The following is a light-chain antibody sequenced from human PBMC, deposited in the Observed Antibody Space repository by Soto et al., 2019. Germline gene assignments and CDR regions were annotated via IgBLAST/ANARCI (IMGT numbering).Light chain of an antibody. J-gene: IGLJ3*02. CDR1: RSNIGSNT. CDR2: NNN. CDR3: ATWDDSLDGPV. Sequence: QSVLTQPPSASGTPGQRVTISCSGSRSNIGSNTVNWYQQLPGTAPKLLIYNNNQRPSGVPDRFSGFKSGTSASLAIGGLQSEDEADYYCATWDDSLDGPVFGGGTKLTVL. V-gene: IGLV1-44*01.